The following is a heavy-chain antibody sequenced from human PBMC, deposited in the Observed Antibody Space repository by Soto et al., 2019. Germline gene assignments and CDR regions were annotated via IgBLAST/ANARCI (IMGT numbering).Heavy chain of an antibody. V-gene: IGHV3-23*01. J-gene: IGHJ5*01. CDR1: GFTFRNYA. Sequence: PGGSLRLSCTASGFTFRNYAMSWVRQDPGKGLQWFSAISGNGGTTYYADSVKGRFTLSRDNFKDTLYLQMNSLRTEDTAVYYCAKDQGNGRVYLDSWGLGTLVTVSS. CDR3: AKDQGNGRVYLDS. CDR2: ISGNGGTT. D-gene: IGHD2-8*01.